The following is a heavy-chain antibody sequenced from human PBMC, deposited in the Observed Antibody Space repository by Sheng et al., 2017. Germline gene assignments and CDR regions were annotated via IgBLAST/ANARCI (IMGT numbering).Heavy chain of an antibody. D-gene: IGHD3-16*02. Sequence: EQLQESGPGLVKASETLSLTCSVSGDTVSSGSDFWGWIRQPPGKELEWIAYIHSRGTPSYNPSLKSRVTISLDTSKNQFSLKLYSVTVADTAVFYCARHKGGNYREVDSWGQGTLVTVSS. J-gene: IGHJ4*02. CDR2: IHSRGTP. V-gene: IGHV4-61*01. CDR1: GDTVSSGSDF. CDR3: ARHKGGNYREVDS.